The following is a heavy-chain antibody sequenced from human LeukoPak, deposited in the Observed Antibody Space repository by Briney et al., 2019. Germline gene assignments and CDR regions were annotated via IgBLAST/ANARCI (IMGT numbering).Heavy chain of an antibody. D-gene: IGHD6-19*01. CDR1: GGSFSGDY. J-gene: IGHJ4*02. Sequence: SETLSLTCAVYGGSFSGDYWSWIRQPPGKGLEWIGEINHSGSTNYNPSLKSRVTISVDTSKNQFSLKVTSVTAADTAVYYCARHIPAIAVAGIFGYWGQGTLVTVSS. V-gene: IGHV4-34*01. CDR2: INHSGST. CDR3: ARHIPAIAVAGIFGY.